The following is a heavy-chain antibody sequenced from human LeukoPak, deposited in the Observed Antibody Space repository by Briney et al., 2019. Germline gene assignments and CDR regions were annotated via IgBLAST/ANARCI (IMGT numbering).Heavy chain of an antibody. V-gene: IGHV1-69*01. J-gene: IGHJ6*03. CDR1: GGTFISYA. D-gene: IGHD2-15*01. CDR3: ARGPIVVVVAATRYYYMDV. Sequence: SVKVSCKASGGTFISYAISWVRQAPGQGLEWMGGIIPIFGTANYAQKFQGRVTITADESTSTAYMELSSLRSEDTAVYYCARGPIVVVVAATRYYYMDVWGKGTTVTVSS. CDR2: IIPIFGTA.